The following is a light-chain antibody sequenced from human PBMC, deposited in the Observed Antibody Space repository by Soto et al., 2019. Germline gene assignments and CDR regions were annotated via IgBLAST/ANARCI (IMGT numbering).Light chain of an antibody. CDR3: QTWGTGIRV. J-gene: IGLJ3*02. CDR2: VNSDGSH. Sequence: QLVLTQSPSSSASLGASVKLTCTLSSGHSSYTIAWHQQQPEKGPRYLMKVNSDGSHIKGDGIPDRFSGSSSGAERYLTISSLQPEDEADYYCQTWGTGIRVFGGGTKLTVL. V-gene: IGLV4-69*01. CDR1: SGHSSYT.